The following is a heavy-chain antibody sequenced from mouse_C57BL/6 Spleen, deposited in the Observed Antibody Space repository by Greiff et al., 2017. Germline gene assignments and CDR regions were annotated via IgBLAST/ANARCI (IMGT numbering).Heavy chain of an antibody. J-gene: IGHJ1*03. D-gene: IGHD1-1*01. CDR1: GYTFTDYN. V-gene: IGHV1-22*01. CDR2: INPNNGGT. Sequence: EVQLQESGPELVKPGASVKMSCKASGYTFTDYNMHWVKQSHGKSLEWIGYINPNNGGTSYNQKFKGKATLTVNKSSSTAYMELRSLTSEDSAVYYCAREYYGSSYDWYFDVWGTGTTVTVSS. CDR3: AREYYGSSYDWYFDV.